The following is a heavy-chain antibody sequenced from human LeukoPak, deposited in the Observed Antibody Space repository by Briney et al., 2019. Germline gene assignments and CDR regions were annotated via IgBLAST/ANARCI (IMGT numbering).Heavy chain of an antibody. CDR2: IKSKTDGGTT. V-gene: IGHV3-15*01. D-gene: IGHD1-26*01. CDR1: GFTFSNAW. CDR3: SADPQKIVGRSAEIDY. J-gene: IGHJ4*02. Sequence: GGSLRLSCAASGFTFSNAWMRWVRQAPGKGLEWVGRIKSKTDGGTTDYAAPVKGRFTISRDDSKNTLYLQMNSLKTEDTAVYYCSADPQKIVGRSAEIDYWGQGTLVTVSS.